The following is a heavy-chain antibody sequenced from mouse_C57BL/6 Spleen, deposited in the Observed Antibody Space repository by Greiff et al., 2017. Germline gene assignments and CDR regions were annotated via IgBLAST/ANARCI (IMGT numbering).Heavy chain of an antibody. CDR1: GYTFTSYW. J-gene: IGHJ4*01. CDR2: IDPSDSET. Sequence: QVQLQQPGAELVRPGSSVKLSCKASGYTFTSYWMHWVKQRPIQGLEWIGNIDPSDSETHYNQKFKDKATLTVDKSSSTAYMQLSSLTSEDSAVYYCARSPMGNYYAMDYGGQGTSVTVSS. CDR3: ARSPMGNYYAMDY. V-gene: IGHV1-52*01. D-gene: IGHD1-1*02.